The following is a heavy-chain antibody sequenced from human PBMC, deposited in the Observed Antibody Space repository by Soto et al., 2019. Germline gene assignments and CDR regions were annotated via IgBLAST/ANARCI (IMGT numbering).Heavy chain of an antibody. Sequence: GGSLRLSCAASGFTVSSNYINWVRQAPGEGLERVSVIYSGGSTYYADSVKGRFTISRDNSKNTLYLQMNSLRAEDTAVYYCARDSYYDSSGYPYYYGMDVWGQGTTVTVSS. V-gene: IGHV3-53*01. J-gene: IGHJ6*02. D-gene: IGHD3-22*01. CDR3: ARDSYYDSSGYPYYYGMDV. CDR1: GFTVSSNY. CDR2: IYSGGST.